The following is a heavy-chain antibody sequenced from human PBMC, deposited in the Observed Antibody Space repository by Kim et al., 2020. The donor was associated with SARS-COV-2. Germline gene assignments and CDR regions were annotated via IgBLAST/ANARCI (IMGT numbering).Heavy chain of an antibody. CDR2: IIPIFGTA. Sequence: SVKVSCKASGGTFSSYAISWVRQAPGQGLEWMGGIIPIFGTANYAQKFQGRVTITADESTRTAYMELSSLRSEDTGVYYCARRRVYYDSSGYYYLGAFDMWGQRAKVTLS. J-gene: IGHJ3*02. CDR3: ARRRVYYDSSGYYYLGAFDM. D-gene: IGHD3-22*01. V-gene: IGHV1-69*13. CDR1: GGTFSSYA.